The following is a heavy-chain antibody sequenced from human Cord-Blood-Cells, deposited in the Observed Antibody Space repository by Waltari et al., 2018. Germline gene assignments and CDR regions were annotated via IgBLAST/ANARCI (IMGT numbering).Heavy chain of an antibody. V-gene: IGHV4-34*01. CDR3: ARLYYFDY. J-gene: IGHJ4*02. CDR2: INHSGST. Sequence: QVQLQQWGAGLLKPSETLSLTCAVYGVSFSGYYWSWIRQPPGKGLELIGEINHSGSTNYNPSLKSRVTISVDTSKNQFSLKLSSVTAADTAVYYCARLYYFDYWGQGTLVTVSS. CDR1: GVSFSGYY.